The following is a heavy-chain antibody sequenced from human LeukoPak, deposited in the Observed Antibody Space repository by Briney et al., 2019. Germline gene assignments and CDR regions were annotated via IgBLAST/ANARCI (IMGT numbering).Heavy chain of an antibody. D-gene: IGHD2-15*01. J-gene: IGHJ6*02. CDR2: ISYDGSNK. V-gene: IGHV3-30-3*01. CDR3: AREIVDSVVVVGATHYYYGMDV. CDR1: GFTFSSYA. Sequence: PGGSLRLSCAASGFTFSSYAMHWVRQAPGKGLEWVAVISYDGSNKYYADSVKGRFTISRDNSKNTLYLQMNSLRAEDTAVYYCAREIVDSVVVVGATHYYYGMDVWGQGTTVTVSS.